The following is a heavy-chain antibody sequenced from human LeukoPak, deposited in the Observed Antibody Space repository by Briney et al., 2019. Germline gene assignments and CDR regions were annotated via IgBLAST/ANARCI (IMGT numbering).Heavy chain of an antibody. CDR2: IYYSGNA. J-gene: IGHJ4*02. D-gene: IGHD4-17*01. CDR1: GGSISSSSYY. CDR3: ARPHGDSDY. V-gene: IGHV4-39*01. Sequence: KPSETLSLTCTVSGGSISSSSYYWVWIRQPPGKGLEWIGSIYYSGNAYYNPSLKSRATISVDTSKKQLSLRLTSMTPADTAVYYCARPHGDSDYWGQGTLVTVSS.